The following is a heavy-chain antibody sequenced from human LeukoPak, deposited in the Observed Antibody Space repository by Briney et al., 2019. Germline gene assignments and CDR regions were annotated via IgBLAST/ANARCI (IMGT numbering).Heavy chain of an antibody. CDR2: ISSSSSYI. V-gene: IGHV3-21*01. D-gene: IGHD2-8*02. CDR1: GFIFGDYA. J-gene: IGHJ4*02. CDR3: ARDSPYGTAGY. Sequence: GGSLRLSCTASGFIFGDYAMSWVRQAPGKGLEWVSSISSSSSYIYYADSVKGRFAISRDNTKNSLYLQMNSLRAEDTAVYYCARDSPYGTAGYWGQGTLVTVSS.